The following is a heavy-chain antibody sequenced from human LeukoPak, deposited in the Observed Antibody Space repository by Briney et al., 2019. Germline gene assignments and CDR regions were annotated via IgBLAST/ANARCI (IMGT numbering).Heavy chain of an antibody. V-gene: IGHV5-51*01. Sequence: GESLKISCKGSGYRFTSFWIGRVRPVPGKGLEGMGIIYPGDSDTRYSPSFQGQVTISADKSTSTAYLQWSSLKASDTAMYYCARLVGATYFDYWGQGTLVTVSS. CDR1: GYRFTSFW. J-gene: IGHJ4*02. CDR2: IYPGDSDT. D-gene: IGHD1-26*01. CDR3: ARLVGATYFDY.